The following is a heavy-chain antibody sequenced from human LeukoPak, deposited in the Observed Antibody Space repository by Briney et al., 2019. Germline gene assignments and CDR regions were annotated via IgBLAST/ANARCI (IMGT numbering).Heavy chain of an antibody. CDR1: GFTFSSYW. CDR3: AREGETITIFGVVIEYYFDY. CDR2: IKQDGSEK. D-gene: IGHD3-3*01. V-gene: IGHV3-7*01. Sequence: PGGSLRLSCAASGFTFSSYWMSWVRQAPGKGLEWVANIKQDGSEKYYVDSVKGRFTISRDNAKNSLYLQMNSLRAEDTAVYYCAREGETITIFGVVIEYYFDYWGQGNLVTVSS. J-gene: IGHJ4*02.